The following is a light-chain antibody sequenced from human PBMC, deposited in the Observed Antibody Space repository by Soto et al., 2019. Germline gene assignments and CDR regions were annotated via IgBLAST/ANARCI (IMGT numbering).Light chain of an antibody. CDR2: DAS. V-gene: IGKV3-11*01. Sequence: ETVMTQSPATLSVSPGESATLSCRASRSVSTFLGWYQQKPGQPPRLLIYDASNRATGIPARFSGSGSGTDFTLTISSLEPEDFAVYYCQQRSNWPWSFGQGTKVDIK. CDR1: RSVSTF. J-gene: IGKJ1*01. CDR3: QQRSNWPWS.